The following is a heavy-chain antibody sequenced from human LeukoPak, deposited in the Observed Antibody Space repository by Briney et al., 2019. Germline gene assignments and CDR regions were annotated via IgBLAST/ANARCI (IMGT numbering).Heavy chain of an antibody. CDR3: ARGTHDTQNKPVGATDFDY. V-gene: IGHV4-34*01. CDR2: INHSGST. Sequence: SETLSLTCTISRGSLSGYYWSWLRQPPGKGLEWIGEINHSGSTNYNPSLKSRVTISVDTSKNQFSLKLSSVTAADTAVYYCARGTHDTQNKPVGATDFDYWGQGTLVTVSS. D-gene: IGHD1-26*01. J-gene: IGHJ4*02. CDR1: RGSLSGYY.